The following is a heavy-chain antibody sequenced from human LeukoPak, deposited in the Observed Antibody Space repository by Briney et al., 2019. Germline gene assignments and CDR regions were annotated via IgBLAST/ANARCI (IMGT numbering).Heavy chain of an antibody. J-gene: IGHJ5*02. D-gene: IGHD3-22*01. V-gene: IGHV1-69*04. CDR1: GGTFSSYA. Sequence: SVKVSCKASGGTFSSYAISWVRQAPGQGLEWMGRIIPILGIANYARKFQGRVTITADKSTSTAYMELSSLRSEDTAVYYCARGRYYDSSGYHGFDPWGQGTLVTVSS. CDR3: ARGRYYDSSGYHGFDP. CDR2: IIPILGIA.